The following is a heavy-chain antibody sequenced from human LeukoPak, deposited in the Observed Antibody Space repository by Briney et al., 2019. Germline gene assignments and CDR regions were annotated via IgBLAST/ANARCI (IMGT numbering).Heavy chain of an antibody. V-gene: IGHV3-30-3*01. J-gene: IGHJ6*02. D-gene: IGHD6-13*01. Sequence: GSLXLSCAASGFTFSSYAMHWVRQAPGKGLEWVAVISYDGSNKYYADSVKGRFTISRDNSKNTLYLQMNSLRAEDTAVYYCARVLPRQQLAQTYYYYGMDVWGQGTTVTVSS. CDR2: ISYDGSNK. CDR1: GFTFSSYA. CDR3: ARVLPRQQLAQTYYYYGMDV.